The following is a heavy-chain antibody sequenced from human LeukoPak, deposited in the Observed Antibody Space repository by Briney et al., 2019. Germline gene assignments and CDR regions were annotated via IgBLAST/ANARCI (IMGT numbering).Heavy chain of an antibody. CDR2: INPSGGST. D-gene: IGHD2-15*01. V-gene: IGHV1-46*01. J-gene: IGHJ4*02. CDR3: ARDLRDCSGGSCHSDRDY. Sequence: ASVTVSCTASGYTFTSYYMHWVRQAPGQGLEWMGIINPSGGSTTYAQKFQGRVTMTRDTSTSTVYMELSSLRSEDTAVYYCARDLRDCSGGSCHSDRDYWGQGTLVTVSS. CDR1: GYTFTSYY.